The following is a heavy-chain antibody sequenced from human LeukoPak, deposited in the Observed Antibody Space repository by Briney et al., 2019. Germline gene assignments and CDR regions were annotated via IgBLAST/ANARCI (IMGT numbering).Heavy chain of an antibody. V-gene: IGHV4-34*01. Sequence: SETLSLTCAVYGGSFSGYYWSWIRQPPGEGLEWIGEINHSGSTNYNPSLKSRVTISVDTSKNNFSLKLSSVTAADTAVYYCARGSGVLYFDYWGQGTLVTVSS. D-gene: IGHD3-10*01. J-gene: IGHJ4*02. CDR2: INHSGST. CDR3: ARGSGVLYFDY. CDR1: GGSFSGYY.